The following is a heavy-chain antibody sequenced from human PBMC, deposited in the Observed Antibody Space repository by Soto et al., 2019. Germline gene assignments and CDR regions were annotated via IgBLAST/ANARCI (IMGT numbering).Heavy chain of an antibody. V-gene: IGHV4-59*01. CDR3: AESYYAILTGHFAFDI. CDR1: GGSISHFY. D-gene: IGHD3-9*01. J-gene: IGHJ3*02. CDR2: IYDSGST. Sequence: QVQLQESGPRLVKPSETLSLTCTVSGGSISHFYWSWIRQSPGKGLEWLGYIYDSGSTSYNPSLKSRVTMSMDTSKTQFSLNLSSVTAADTAVYFCAESYYAILTGHFAFDIWGHGTMVTVSS.